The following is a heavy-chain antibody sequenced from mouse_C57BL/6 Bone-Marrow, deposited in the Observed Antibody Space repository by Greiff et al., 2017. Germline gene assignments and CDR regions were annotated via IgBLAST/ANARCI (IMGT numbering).Heavy chain of an antibody. CDR2: IDPENGDT. CDR3: TTGHYYY. D-gene: IGHD1-1*01. Sequence: EVQLQQSGAELVRPGASVKLSCTASGFNIKDDYMHWVKQRPEQGLEWIGWIDPENGDTEYASKFQGKVTITADTSSNTAYLQLSSLTSEDTAVYYCTTGHYYYWGQGTTLTVSS. V-gene: IGHV14-4*01. CDR1: GFNIKDDY. J-gene: IGHJ2*01.